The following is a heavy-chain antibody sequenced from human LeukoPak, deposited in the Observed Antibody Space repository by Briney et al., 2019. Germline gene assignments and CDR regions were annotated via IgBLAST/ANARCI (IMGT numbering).Heavy chain of an antibody. V-gene: IGHV4-30-2*01. D-gene: IGHD6-6*01. CDR2: IYHSGST. Sequence: SQTLSLTCTVSGGSISSGGYYWSWIRQPPGKGLEWIGYIYHSGSTYYNPSLKSRVTISVDRSKNQFSLKLSSVTAADTAVYYCARGEWYSSSLDYWGQGTLVTVSS. CDR1: GGSISSGGYY. CDR3: ARGEWYSSSLDY. J-gene: IGHJ4*02.